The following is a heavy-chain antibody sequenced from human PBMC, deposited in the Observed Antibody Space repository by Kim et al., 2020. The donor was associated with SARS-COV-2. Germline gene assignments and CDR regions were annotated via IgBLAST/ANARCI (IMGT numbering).Heavy chain of an antibody. J-gene: IGHJ3*02. CDR3: TTAWIVVVNGAFDI. CDR2: IKSKTNGGTT. Sequence: GGSLRLSCAASGFTFRNAWMSWVRQAPGKGLEWVGRIKSKTNGGTTDYAAPVKGRFTISRDDSKNTLYLQMNSLKTEDTAVYYCTTAWIVVVNGAFDIWGQGTMVTVSS. V-gene: IGHV3-15*01. CDR1: GFTFRNAW. D-gene: IGHD3-22*01.